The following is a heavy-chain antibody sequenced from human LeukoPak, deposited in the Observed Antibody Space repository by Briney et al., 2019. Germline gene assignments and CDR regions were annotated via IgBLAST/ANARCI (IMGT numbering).Heavy chain of an antibody. D-gene: IGHD1-26*01. Sequence: SVKVSCKASGFTFTSSAVQWVRQARGQRLEWIGWIVVGSGNTNYAQKFQERVTITRDMSTSTAYMELSSLRSEDTAVYYCAATGADSGIHRGANAFDIWGQGTMVTVSS. V-gene: IGHV1-58*01. CDR2: IVVGSGNT. CDR3: AATGADSGIHRGANAFDI. J-gene: IGHJ3*02. CDR1: GFTFTSSA.